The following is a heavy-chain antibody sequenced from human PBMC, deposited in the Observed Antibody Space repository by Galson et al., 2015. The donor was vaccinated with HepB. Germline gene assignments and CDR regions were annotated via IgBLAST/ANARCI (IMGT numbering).Heavy chain of an antibody. V-gene: IGHV4-4*02. CDR2: IYHSGST. CDR3: AREPGIAVAGEYEDY. CDR1: GGSISSSNW. J-gene: IGHJ4*02. Sequence: TLSLTCAVSGGSISSSNWWSWVRQPPGKGLEWIGEIYHSGSTNYNPSLKSRVTISVDKSKNQFSLKLSSVTAADTAVYYCAREPGIAVAGEYEDYWGQGTLVTVSS. D-gene: IGHD6-19*01.